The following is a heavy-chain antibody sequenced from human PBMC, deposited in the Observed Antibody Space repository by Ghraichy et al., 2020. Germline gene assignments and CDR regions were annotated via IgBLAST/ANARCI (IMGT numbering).Heavy chain of an antibody. D-gene: IGHD6-19*01. V-gene: IGHV4-59*01. Sequence: SETLSLTCTVSGGSISSYYWSWIRQPPGKGLEWIGYIYYSGSTNYNPSLKSRVTISVDTSKNQFSPKLSPVTAADTAVYYCARDSGWYIDYWGQGTLVTVSS. J-gene: IGHJ4*02. CDR2: IYYSGST. CDR3: ARDSGWYIDY. CDR1: GGSISSYY.